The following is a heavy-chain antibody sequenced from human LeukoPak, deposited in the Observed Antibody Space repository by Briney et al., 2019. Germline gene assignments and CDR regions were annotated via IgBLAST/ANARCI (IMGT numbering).Heavy chain of an antibody. D-gene: IGHD3-22*01. CDR1: GGSISSSSYY. V-gene: IGHV4-39*01. CDR3: ARVSNSGYNSRGAFDI. CDR2: IYYSGST. J-gene: IGHJ3*02. Sequence: PSETLSLTCTVSGGSISSSSYYWGWIRQPPGKGLEWIGSIYYSGSTYYNPSLKSRVTISVHTSKNQFSLKLSSVTAADTAVYYCARVSNSGYNSRGAFDIWGQGTMVTVSS.